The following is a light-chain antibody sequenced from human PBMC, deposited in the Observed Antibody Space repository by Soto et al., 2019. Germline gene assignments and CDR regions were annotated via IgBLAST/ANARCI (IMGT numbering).Light chain of an antibody. Sequence: QPVLTQSPSVSGAPGQRVTISCSGSSSNIGNHYVYWHQQLPGMAPRLLIYKNTQRPSGIPDRFSGSKSGTSASLAIYGLRSEDEADYYCATRDDSLSGVLFGGGTKLTVL. CDR1: SSNIGNHY. J-gene: IGLJ2*01. V-gene: IGLV1-47*01. CDR2: KNT. CDR3: ATRDDSLSGVL.